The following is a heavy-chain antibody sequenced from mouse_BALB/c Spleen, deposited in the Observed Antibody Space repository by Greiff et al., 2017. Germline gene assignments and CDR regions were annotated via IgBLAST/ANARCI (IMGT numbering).Heavy chain of an antibody. D-gene: IGHD1-1*01. V-gene: IGHV1-4*01. J-gene: IGHJ2*01. CDR1: GYTFTSYT. CDR2: INPSSGYT. Sequence: LQESGAELARPGASVKMSCKASGYTFTSYTMHWVKQRPGQGLEWIGYINPSSGYTNYNQKFKDKATLTADKSSSTAYMQLSSLTSEDSAVYYCARFYYGSSHYWGQGTTLTVSS. CDR3: ARFYYGSSHY.